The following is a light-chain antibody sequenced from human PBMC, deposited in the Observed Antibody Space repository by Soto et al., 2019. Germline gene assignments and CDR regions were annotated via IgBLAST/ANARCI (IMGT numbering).Light chain of an antibody. V-gene: IGLV2-18*01. CDR3: SLYTSSSTYV. Sequence: QSVLTQPPSVSGSPGQSVTISCTGTSSDVGSYSRVSWYQQPPGTAPKLMIYEVSNRPSGVPDRFSGSKSGNTASLTISGLQAEDEADYYCSLYTSSSTYVFGTGTQLTVL. CDR2: EVS. CDR1: SSDVGSYSR. J-gene: IGLJ1*01.